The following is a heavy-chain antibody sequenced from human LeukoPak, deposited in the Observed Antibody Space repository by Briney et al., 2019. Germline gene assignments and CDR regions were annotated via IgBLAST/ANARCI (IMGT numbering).Heavy chain of an antibody. CDR1: GGSISSGGYS. V-gene: IGHV4-30-2*01. CDR2: IYHSGST. J-gene: IGHJ4*02. Sequence: SQTLSLTCAVSGGSISSGGYSWSWIRQPPGKGPEWIGYIYHSGSTYYNPSLKSRVTISVDRSKNQFSLKLSSVTAADTAVYYCARGIAAGLVDYWGQGTLVTVSS. D-gene: IGHD6-13*01. CDR3: ARGIAAGLVDY.